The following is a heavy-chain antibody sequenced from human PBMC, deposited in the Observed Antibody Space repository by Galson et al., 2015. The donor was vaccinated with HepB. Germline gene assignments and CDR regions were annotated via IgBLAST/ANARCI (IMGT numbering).Heavy chain of an antibody. CDR1: GYRFSMYW. CDR3: ARRQIYGSGLYSMDV. CDR2: IYPSASET. D-gene: IGHD2-15*01. Sequence: QSGAEVKKPGESLKISCEGSGYRFSMYWIGWVRQMPGRGLEWMGSIYPSASETRYSPSFQGQVTISADKSISTAYLQWSSLKASDTARYYCARRQIYGSGLYSMDVWGQGTTVTVSS. J-gene: IGHJ6*02. V-gene: IGHV5-51*01.